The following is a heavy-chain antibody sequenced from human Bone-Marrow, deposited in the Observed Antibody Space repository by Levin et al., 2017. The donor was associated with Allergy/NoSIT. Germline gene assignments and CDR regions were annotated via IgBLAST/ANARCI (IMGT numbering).Heavy chain of an antibody. J-gene: IGHJ4*02. Sequence: SETLSLTCTVSGGSISSDNWSWIRQPPGKGLEWIGYIYDTGNTNYNPSLKSRVTLSVDTSKNQFSLKLSSVTPANTAVYYCARFVWGSYRGFDYWGQGTLVTVSS. CDR2: IYDTGNT. D-gene: IGHD3-16*02. V-gene: IGHV4-59*01. CDR3: ARFVWGSYRGFDY. CDR1: GGSISSDN.